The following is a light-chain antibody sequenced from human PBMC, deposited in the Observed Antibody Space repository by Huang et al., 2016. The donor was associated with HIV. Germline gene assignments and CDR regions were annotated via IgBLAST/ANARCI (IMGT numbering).Light chain of an antibody. J-gene: IGKJ2*03. CDR2: RAS. V-gene: IGKV3-20*01. CDR3: QQFGSSPPYS. Sequence: EILLTQSPDTLSLSPGERATLSCRASQSVNNNYLAWYKQKPGQAPRLLIYRASTRATCLPDRFSGSGSGTDFTLTISRLEPDDFAVYYCQQFGSSPPYSFGQGTKLEIK. CDR1: QSVNNNY.